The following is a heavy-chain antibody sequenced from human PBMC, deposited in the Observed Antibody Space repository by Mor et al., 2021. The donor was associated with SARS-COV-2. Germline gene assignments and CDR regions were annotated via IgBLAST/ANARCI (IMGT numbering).Heavy chain of an antibody. V-gene: IGHV3-30*01. Sequence: RGRFTISRDNSKNTLYLQMNSLRAEDTAVYYCARGYCSSTSCYIHPLWGQGTLVTVSS. CDR3: ARGYCSSTSCYIHPL. D-gene: IGHD2-2*02. J-gene: IGHJ4*02.